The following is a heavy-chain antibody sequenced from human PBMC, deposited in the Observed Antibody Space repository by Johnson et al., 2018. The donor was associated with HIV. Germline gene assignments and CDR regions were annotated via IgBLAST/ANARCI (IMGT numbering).Heavy chain of an antibody. Sequence: QVQLVESGGGVVQPGGSLRLSCAESGFTFSSYGMHCVRQAPGKGLEWVAFIRYDGSNKYYADSVKARFTISRDNSKNTLYLQMNSLRAEDTAVYYCARDVTPPGGSGREGDAFDIWGQGTMVTVSS. V-gene: IGHV3-30*02. CDR1: GFTFSSYG. CDR3: ARDVTPPGGSGREGDAFDI. D-gene: IGHD3-10*01. CDR2: IRYDGSNK. J-gene: IGHJ3*02.